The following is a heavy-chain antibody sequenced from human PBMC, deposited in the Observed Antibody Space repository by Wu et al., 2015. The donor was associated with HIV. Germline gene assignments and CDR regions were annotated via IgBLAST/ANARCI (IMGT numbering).Heavy chain of an antibody. CDR2: MNPNTGNR. CDR3: ARASDDVDTAMENYYYYGMDV. Sequence: QVQLVQSGAELKKPGSSVKVSCKASGYSFTNFDINWVRQATGQGLEWVGWMNPNTGNRGYAQKFQGRVTFTKNTSISTAYMDLSSLTSADTAVYYCARASDDVDTAMENYYYYGMDVWGQGTTVTVSS. CDR1: GYSFTNFD. D-gene: IGHD5-18*01. V-gene: IGHV1-8*03. J-gene: IGHJ6*02.